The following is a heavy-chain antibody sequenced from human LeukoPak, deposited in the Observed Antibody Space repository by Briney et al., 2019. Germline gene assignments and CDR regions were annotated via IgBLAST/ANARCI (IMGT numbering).Heavy chain of an antibody. J-gene: IGHJ4*02. CDR1: GFTFSGYS. CDR3: ARLRRELWGLSFDD. V-gene: IGHV3-21*01. CDR2: ISSTSSYI. D-gene: IGHD1-7*01. Sequence: GGSLRLSCEASGFTFSGYSMNWVRQAPGKGLEWVSSISSTSSYIYYADSVKGRFTISRDNAKNSLYLQMNSLRAEDTAVYYCARLRRELWGLSFDDWGQGTRVTVSS.